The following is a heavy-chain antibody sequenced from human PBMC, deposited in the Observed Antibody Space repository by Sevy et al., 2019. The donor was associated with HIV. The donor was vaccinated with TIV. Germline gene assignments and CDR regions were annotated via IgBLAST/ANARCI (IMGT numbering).Heavy chain of an antibody. CDR3: AQETFGRFDS. J-gene: IGHJ4*02. CDR2: IKPDGSDK. D-gene: IGHD1-26*01. CDR1: GFSFSAYW. Sequence: GGSLRLSCAASGFSFSAYWMNWVRQAPGKGREWVDNIKPDGSDKHYVDSAEGRFTICRDNAKNSLYLQMNSLRVEDTAMYYCAQETFGRFDSWGQGTLVTVSS. V-gene: IGHV3-7*01.